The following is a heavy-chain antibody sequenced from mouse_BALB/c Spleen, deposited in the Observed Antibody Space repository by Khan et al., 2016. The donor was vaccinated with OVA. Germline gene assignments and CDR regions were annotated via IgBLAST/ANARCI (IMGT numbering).Heavy chain of an antibody. J-gene: IGHJ3*01. CDR3: ARHEEYFNYGEFTY. CDR2: ISTGGSYT. D-gene: IGHD2-10*02. V-gene: IGHV5-9-3*01. CDR1: GFTFSSYA. Sequence: EVELVESGGGLVKTGGSLKLSCAACGFTFSSYAMSWVRQTPEKRLEWVATISTGGSYTYYPDNVKGRFTISRDNVKNTLYLQMSRLRSEDTAIYYCARHEEYFNYGEFTYWNPATLFSV.